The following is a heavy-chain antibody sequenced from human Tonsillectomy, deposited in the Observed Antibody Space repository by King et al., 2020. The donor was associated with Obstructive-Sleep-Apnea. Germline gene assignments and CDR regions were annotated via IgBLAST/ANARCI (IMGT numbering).Heavy chain of an antibody. CDR2: IYPGDSDT. CDR3: ARHGDCSGGNCYQTGVY. J-gene: IGHJ4*02. Sequence: QLVQSGAEVKKPGESLKISCKGSGNSFTNYWIGWVRQMPGKGLEWMGIIYPGDSDTRYSPSFQGQVTISADKSSSTAYLQWSSLKASDTAMYYCARHGDCSGGNCYQTGVYWGQGTLVTVSS. V-gene: IGHV5-51*01. CDR1: GNSFTNYW. D-gene: IGHD2-15*01.